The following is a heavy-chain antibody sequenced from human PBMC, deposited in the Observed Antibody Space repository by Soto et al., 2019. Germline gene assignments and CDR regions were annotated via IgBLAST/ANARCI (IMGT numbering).Heavy chain of an antibody. D-gene: IGHD2-15*01. V-gene: IGHV2-5*02. CDR1: GFSLSTSGVV. CDR2: IYWDDDK. CDR3: AHRLRDSMTNYSDFHL. Sequence: QITLKESGPTLVKPTQTLTLTCTFSGFSLSTSGVVVGWLRQPPGEALECLALIYWDDDKRHSPSLDNRLTITKDTSNTQVVITMTNMDPVDTATSYCAHRLRDSMTNYSDFHLWGRGTLVTVSS. J-gene: IGHJ2*01.